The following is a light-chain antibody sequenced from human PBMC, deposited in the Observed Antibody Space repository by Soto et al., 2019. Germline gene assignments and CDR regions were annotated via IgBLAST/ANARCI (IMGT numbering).Light chain of an antibody. Sequence: EIVLTQSPGTLSVSPGERATLSCRASQSVGRNYLAWYQQKPGQAPRLLIYDASSRATGIPDRFSGSGSGTYFTLTLSRLETEDFAVYSCQQYASSPLTVGGGTKVEAK. CDR1: QSVGRNY. CDR3: QQYASSPLT. CDR2: DAS. J-gene: IGKJ4*01. V-gene: IGKV3-20*01.